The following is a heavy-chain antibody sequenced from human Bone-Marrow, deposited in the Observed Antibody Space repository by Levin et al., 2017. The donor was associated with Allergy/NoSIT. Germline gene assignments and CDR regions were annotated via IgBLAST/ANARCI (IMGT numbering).Heavy chain of an antibody. J-gene: IGHJ4*02. CDR2: ISSRSNYI. CDR3: ARDRAASAVAGPYYFDC. D-gene: IGHD6-19*01. V-gene: IGHV3-21*01. CDR1: GFTFSSNS. Sequence: ESLKISCAASGFTFSSNSMNWVRQAPGKGLEWVSSISSRSNYIYYADSVKGRFTISRDNAKHSLYLQMNSLRVDDTAVYYCARDRAASAVAGPYYFDCWGQGTLVTVSS.